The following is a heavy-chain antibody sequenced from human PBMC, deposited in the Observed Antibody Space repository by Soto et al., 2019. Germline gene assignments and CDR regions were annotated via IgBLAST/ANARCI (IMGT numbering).Heavy chain of an antibody. CDR1: GYSFTSYW. J-gene: IGHJ6*02. CDR3: ARAAIELGTDPYYYYYGMDV. Sequence: GESLKISCKGSGYSFTSYWIGLVRQMPGKGLEWMGIIYPGDSDTRYSPSFQGQVTISADKSISTAYLQWSSLKASDTAMYYCARAAIELGTDPYYYYYGMDVWGQGTTVTVSS. CDR2: IYPGDSDT. V-gene: IGHV5-51*01. D-gene: IGHD7-27*01.